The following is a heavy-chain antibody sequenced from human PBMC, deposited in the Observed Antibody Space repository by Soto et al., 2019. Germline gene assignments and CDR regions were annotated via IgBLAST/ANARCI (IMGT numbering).Heavy chain of an antibody. CDR1: GYTFTSYD. Sequence: QVPLVQSGAEVKTPGASVKVSCQASGYTFTSYDITWARQATGQGLEWMGWMNPNSGNTGYAQKFQGRVTMTRNTSISTAYMELSSLRSEDTAVYYCARERRGYFDYWGQGTLVTVSS. V-gene: IGHV1-8*01. CDR3: ARERRGYFDY. CDR2: MNPNSGNT. D-gene: IGHD1-1*01. J-gene: IGHJ4*02.